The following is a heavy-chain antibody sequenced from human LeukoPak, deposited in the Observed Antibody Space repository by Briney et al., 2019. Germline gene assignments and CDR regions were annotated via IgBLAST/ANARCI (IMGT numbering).Heavy chain of an antibody. CDR1: GLTFDDYA. CDR2: ISWNSGII. J-gene: IGHJ6*01. Sequence: PARSLRLSCAASGLTFDDYARHWVRQAPGKGLAWVSGISWNSGIIGYADSVKGRFTISRDNAKNSLYLQMNSLRAEDTALYYCAKDMHSGYLEVRYYGMDVWGQGTTVTVSS. D-gene: IGHD5-12*01. V-gene: IGHV3-9*01. CDR3: AKDMHSGYLEVRYYGMDV.